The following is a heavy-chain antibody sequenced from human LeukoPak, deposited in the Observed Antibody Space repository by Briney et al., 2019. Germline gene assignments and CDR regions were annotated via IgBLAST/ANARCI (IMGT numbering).Heavy chain of an antibody. J-gene: IGHJ3*02. CDR3: ARRLGLRWDLQAFDI. Sequence: ASVKVSCKASGYTFSIYDINRVRHGTGQGLEWMGWMNPNSGNTGYAQKFQGRVTRTRNTSISTAYMEVSSLRSEDTAVYYCARRLGLRWDLQAFDIWGKGTMVTVSS. CDR2: MNPNSGNT. CDR1: GYTFSIYD. D-gene: IGHD4-23*01. V-gene: IGHV1-8*02.